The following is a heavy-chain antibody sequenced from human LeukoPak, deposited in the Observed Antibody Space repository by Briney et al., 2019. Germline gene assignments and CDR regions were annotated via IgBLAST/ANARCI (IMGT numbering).Heavy chain of an antibody. CDR2: IYYSGST. Sequence: PSETLSLTCTVSGGSISSSSYYWGWIRQPPGKGLEWIGSIYYSGSTYYNPSLKSRVTISVDTSKNQFSLKLSSVTAADTAVYYCATEVGATWVFGYWGQGTLVTVSS. D-gene: IGHD1-26*01. CDR1: GGSISSSSYY. J-gene: IGHJ4*02. V-gene: IGHV4-39*01. CDR3: ATEVGATWVFGY.